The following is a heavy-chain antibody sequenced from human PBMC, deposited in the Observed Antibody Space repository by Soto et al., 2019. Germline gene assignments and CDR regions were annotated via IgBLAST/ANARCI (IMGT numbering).Heavy chain of an antibody. D-gene: IGHD3-3*01. CDR1: GGTFSSYA. Sequence: QVQLVQSGAEVKKPGSSVKVSCKASGGTFSSYAISWVRQAPGQGLEWMGGIIPIFGTANYAQKFQGRVTITADESTSTADMELSSLRSEDTAVYYWARTTYDFWSGHTRPIFDPWGQGTLVTVSS. CDR2: IIPIFGTA. CDR3: ARTTYDFWSGHTRPIFDP. J-gene: IGHJ5*02. V-gene: IGHV1-69*01.